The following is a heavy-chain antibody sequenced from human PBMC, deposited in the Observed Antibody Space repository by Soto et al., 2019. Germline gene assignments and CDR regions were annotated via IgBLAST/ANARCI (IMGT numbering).Heavy chain of an antibody. V-gene: IGHV3-33*01. J-gene: IGHJ5*02. CDR3: ARDVDRTSHLNWFDP. CDR1: GFSLSGYG. Sequence: PGGSLRLSCEVSGFSLSGYGMHWVRQAPGKGLERVAVIWYDGTTKNYADSVKGRFTISRDSSRNTVYLQMDSLKVEDTAVYYCARDVDRTSHLNWFDPWGQGGMVTVSS. CDR2: IWYDGTTK. D-gene: IGHD5-12*01.